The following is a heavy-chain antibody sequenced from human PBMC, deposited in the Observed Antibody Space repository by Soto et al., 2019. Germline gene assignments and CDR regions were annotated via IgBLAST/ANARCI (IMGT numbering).Heavy chain of an antibody. CDR3: AYRYGSCCDF. D-gene: IGHD5-18*01. V-gene: IGHV4-59*08. J-gene: IGHJ4*02. CDR1: GGSISSYY. Sequence: QVQLQESGPGLVKPSETLSLTCTVSGGSISSYYWSWIRQPPGKGLEWIGYIYYSGSTNYNTTLKSCVTSSFDTSKDNSSLKLCSVTAADTAVYYCAYRYGSCCDFWGQVNLVTVSS. CDR2: IYYSGST.